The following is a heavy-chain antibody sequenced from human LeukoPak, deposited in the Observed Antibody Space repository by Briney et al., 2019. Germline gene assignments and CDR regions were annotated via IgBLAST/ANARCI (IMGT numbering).Heavy chain of an antibody. J-gene: IGHJ5*02. CDR3: ARVWIDNYYDLLNWFDP. CDR1: GYTFTSYG. CDR2: ISAYNGNT. D-gene: IGHD3-22*01. Sequence: ASVKVSCKASGYTFTSYGISWVRQAPGQGLEWMGWISAYNGNTNYAQKLQGRVTMTTDTSTSTAYMELRSLRSDDTAVYYCARVWIDNYYDLLNWFDPWGQGTLVTVSS. V-gene: IGHV1-18*01.